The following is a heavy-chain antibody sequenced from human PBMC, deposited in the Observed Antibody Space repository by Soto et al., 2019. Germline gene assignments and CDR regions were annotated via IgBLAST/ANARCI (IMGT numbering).Heavy chain of an antibody. V-gene: IGHV4-39*01. CDR3: ARLPRTSVGGTGADY. D-gene: IGHD6-19*01. CDR1: GVSIGSSDYL. CDR2: IQSGGRT. Sequence: QLQLHQSGPGLLKPSETLSLTCTVSGVSIGSSDYLWGWIRQPPGKGLEWIASIQSGGRTFYTPSLKSRVTISVDTSRNQFSLKLTSVTAADTAVYYCARLPRTSVGGTGADYWGQGTLVTVSS. J-gene: IGHJ4*02.